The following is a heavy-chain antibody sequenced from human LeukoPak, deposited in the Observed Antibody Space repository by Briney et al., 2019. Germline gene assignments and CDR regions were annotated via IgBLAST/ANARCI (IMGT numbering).Heavy chain of an antibody. D-gene: IGHD5-12*01. CDR1: GGSISSYI. Sequence: PSETLSLTCTVSGGSISSYIWGWFRQPPGKGLEWIGYISDSGNTRHNPSLKSRVIMSLDTSKNQFSLELSSVTAADTALYYCARARALGQWLPFDIWGQGTMVTVSS. CDR2: ISDSGNT. V-gene: IGHV4-59*01. J-gene: IGHJ3*02. CDR3: ARARALGQWLPFDI.